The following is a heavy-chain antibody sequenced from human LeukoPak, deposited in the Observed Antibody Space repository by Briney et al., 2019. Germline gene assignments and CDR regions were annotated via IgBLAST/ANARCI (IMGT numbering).Heavy chain of an antibody. CDR3: ARHSGTVVHNWFDP. Sequence: PSETLSLTCTVSGGSISSYYWSWIRQPPGKGLEWIGYIYYSGSTNYNPSLKSRVTISVDTSKNQFSLKLSSVTAADTAVYYCARHSGTVVHNWFDPWGQGTLVTVSS. J-gene: IGHJ5*02. V-gene: IGHV4-59*08. D-gene: IGHD4-23*01. CDR2: IYYSGST. CDR1: GGSISSYY.